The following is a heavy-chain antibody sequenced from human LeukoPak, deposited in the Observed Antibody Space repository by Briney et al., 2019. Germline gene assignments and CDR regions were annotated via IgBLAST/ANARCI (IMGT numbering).Heavy chain of an antibody. V-gene: IGHV3-30-3*01. CDR3: AREGPGSGSYYFDY. Sequence: GGSLRLSCAASGFTFSTYAMHWVRQAPGKGLEWVAFISYDGSNKYYADSVKGRFTISRDNPKNTLYLQMNSLRAEDTAVYYCAREGPGSGSYYFDYWGQGTLVTVSS. CDR2: ISYDGSNK. CDR1: GFTFSTYA. J-gene: IGHJ4*02. D-gene: IGHD6-19*01.